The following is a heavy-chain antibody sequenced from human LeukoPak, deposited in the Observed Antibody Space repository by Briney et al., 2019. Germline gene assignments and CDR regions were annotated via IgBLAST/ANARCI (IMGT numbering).Heavy chain of an antibody. CDR3: AKDLTMATTGDFDY. J-gene: IGHJ4*02. D-gene: IGHD5-24*01. CDR2: ISGSGGST. V-gene: IGHV3-23*01. CDR1: GFTFDDYA. Sequence: PGGSLRLSCAASGFTFDDYAMHWVRQAPGKGLEWVSAISGSGGSTYYADSVKGRFTISRDNSKNTLYLQMNSLRAEDTAVYYCAKDLTMATTGDFDYWGQGTLVTVSS.